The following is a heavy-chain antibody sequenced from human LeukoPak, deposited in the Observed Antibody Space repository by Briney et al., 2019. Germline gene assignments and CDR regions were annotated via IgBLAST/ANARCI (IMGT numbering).Heavy chain of an antibody. J-gene: IGHJ4*02. CDR1: GYTFTDYS. D-gene: IGHD3-10*01. Sequence: PRASVKVSCKASGYTFTDYSIHWVRQAPGQGLEWMGWINPNSGGTNYAQIFQGRVTMTSDTSITTAYMELSRLRSDDTAVYYCARDLITLVRGFDFWGQGTLVTVSS. V-gene: IGHV1-2*02. CDR2: INPNSGGT. CDR3: ARDLITLVRGFDF.